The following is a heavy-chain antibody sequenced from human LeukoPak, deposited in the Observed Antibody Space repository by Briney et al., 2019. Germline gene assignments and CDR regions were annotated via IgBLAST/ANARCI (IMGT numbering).Heavy chain of an antibody. CDR1: GFTFSNYG. Sequence: GGSLRLSCAASGFTFSNYGMHWVRQAPGKGLQWVAFIRYDGSDKYYADSVKGRFTISRDNSKNTLYLQMNSLRAEDTAVYYCARREYYDILTGVGGYWGQGTLVTVSS. CDR3: ARREYYDILTGVGGY. J-gene: IGHJ4*02. V-gene: IGHV3-30*02. CDR2: IRYDGSDK. D-gene: IGHD3-9*01.